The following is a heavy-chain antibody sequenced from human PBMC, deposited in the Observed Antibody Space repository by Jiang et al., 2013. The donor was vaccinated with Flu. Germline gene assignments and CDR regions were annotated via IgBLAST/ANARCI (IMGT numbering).Heavy chain of an antibody. Sequence: GPGLVKPSETLSLTCTVSGGSISNYYWTWIRQPPGKGLEWIGYNYYSGTTKYNPSLKSRVTVSIDTSKNQFSLKLSSVTAADTAVYYCARDPLGPQNAFDIWGRGTMVSVSS. CDR3: ARDPLGPQNAFDI. V-gene: IGHV4-59*13. CDR2: NYYSGTT. J-gene: IGHJ3*02. D-gene: IGHD3-16*01. CDR1: GGSISNYY.